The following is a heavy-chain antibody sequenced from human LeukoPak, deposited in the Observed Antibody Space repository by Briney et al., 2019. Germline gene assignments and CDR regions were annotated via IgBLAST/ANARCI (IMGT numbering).Heavy chain of an antibody. CDR1: GFIFSSYA. CDR3: AKRPLTVDTTMAIFDY. D-gene: IGHD5-18*01. Sequence: GGSLRLSCAASGFIFSSYAMSWVRQAPGKGLEWVSTIISGGSTYYADSVKGRFTISRDNSKNTLHLQMNSLRAEDTAVYYCAKRPLTVDTTMAIFDYWGQGTLVTVSS. V-gene: IGHV3-23*01. J-gene: IGHJ4*02. CDR2: IISGGST.